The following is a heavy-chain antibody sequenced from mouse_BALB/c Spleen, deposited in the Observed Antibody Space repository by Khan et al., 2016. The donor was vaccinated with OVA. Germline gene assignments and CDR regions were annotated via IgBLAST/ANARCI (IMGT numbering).Heavy chain of an antibody. V-gene: IGHV3-2*02. J-gene: IGHJ2*01. D-gene: IGHD2-14*01. Sequence: EVQLQESGPGLVKPSQSLSLTCTVTGYSITTDYAWNWIRQFPGNKLEWMGYISYSGNTNYNPSLKSRISITRDTSKNQFFLQLKSVTTEDTARYYCASVNREDIDYWGQGTTLTVSS. CDR3: ASVNREDIDY. CDR1: GYSITTDYA. CDR2: ISYSGNT.